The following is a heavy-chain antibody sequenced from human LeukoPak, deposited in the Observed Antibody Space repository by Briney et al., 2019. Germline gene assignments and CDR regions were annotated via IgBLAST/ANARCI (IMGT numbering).Heavy chain of an antibody. CDR2: IYHSGST. Sequence: PSETLSLTCTVSGASLTSSGYYWGWIRQPPGKGLEWIGTIYHSGSTYYNPSLKSRVTISVDTSKNQFSLRLSSVTAADTAVYYCAKGPVVTFDIWGQGTMVTVSS. CDR1: GASLTSSGYY. D-gene: IGHD2-15*01. V-gene: IGHV4-39*07. CDR3: AKGPVVTFDI. J-gene: IGHJ3*02.